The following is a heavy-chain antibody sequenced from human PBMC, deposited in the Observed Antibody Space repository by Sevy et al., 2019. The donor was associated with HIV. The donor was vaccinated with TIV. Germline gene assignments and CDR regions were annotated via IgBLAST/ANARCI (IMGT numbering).Heavy chain of an antibody. D-gene: IGHD3-16*01. CDR1: GDSIISSHYS. V-gene: IGHV4-39*02. CDR2: FSYSGSA. J-gene: IGHJ5*02. CDR3: ARLHPGEEAGGWFDP. Sequence: SETLSLTCTVSGDSIISSHYSWGWIRQPPGKGLEWIGTFSYSGSAYYSPSLKSRVTISVDTSTNHFSLKLTSVTAADTSVDYCARLHPGEEAGGWFDPWGQGTLVTVSS.